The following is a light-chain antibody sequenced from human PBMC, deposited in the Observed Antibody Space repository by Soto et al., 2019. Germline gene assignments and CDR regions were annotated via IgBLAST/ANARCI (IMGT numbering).Light chain of an antibody. Sequence: QSVLTQPPSVSGAPGQRVTISCTGSRSNIGSGYDVHWYQQLPGKAPKLLIYGNSNRPSGVPDRFSGSKSGTSVSLAITGLQAEDADDYYCQSYDRSLSGSVFGGGTKLTVL. CDR2: GNS. V-gene: IGLV1-40*01. CDR1: RSNIGSGYD. CDR3: QSYDRSLSGSV. J-gene: IGLJ2*01.